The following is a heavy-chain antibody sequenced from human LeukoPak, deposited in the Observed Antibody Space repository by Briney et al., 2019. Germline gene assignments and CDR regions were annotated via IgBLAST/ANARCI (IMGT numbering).Heavy chain of an antibody. CDR2: IWYDGSNK. J-gene: IGHJ4*02. V-gene: IGHV3-33*06. D-gene: IGHD6-19*01. CDR1: GFTFSSYG. CDR3: AKMVHTEQWLVPFDY. Sequence: GGSLRLSCAASGFTFSSYGMHWVRQAPGKGLEWVAVIWYDGSNKYYADSVKGRFTISRDNPKNTLYLQMNSLRAEDTAVYYCAKMVHTEQWLVPFDYWGQGTLVTVSS.